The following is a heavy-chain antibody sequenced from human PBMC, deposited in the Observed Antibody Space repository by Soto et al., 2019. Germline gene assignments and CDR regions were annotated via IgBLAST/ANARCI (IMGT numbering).Heavy chain of an antibody. V-gene: IGHV3-74*01. CDR1: GFTLSSSW. Sequence: GGSLRLSCAVSGFTLSSSWMHWVRQAPGKGLVWVSRINSDGRTTSYADSVKGRFTISRDNAKNTLNLQMSGLRADDTAVYYCAKDPSYDFWSGDWFDPWGQGTLVTVSS. CDR2: INSDGRTT. CDR3: AKDPSYDFWSGDWFDP. J-gene: IGHJ5*02. D-gene: IGHD3-3*01.